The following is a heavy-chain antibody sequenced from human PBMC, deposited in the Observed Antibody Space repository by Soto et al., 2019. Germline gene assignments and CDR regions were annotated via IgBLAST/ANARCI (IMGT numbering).Heavy chain of an antibody. Sequence: AAVRVGYKCCLWRLTNHYISWVRQAPGQGREWMGWISPYNGNTNYARGLQGRVTMTTDTYSNTAYMEVRSLRSDDTAVYYCAREGTSHSHTSYSYSGMDVWGQGTTVTVSS. CDR2: ISPYNGNT. D-gene: IGHD3-10*01. CDR3: AREGTSHSHTSYSYSGMDV. V-gene: IGHV1-18*01. CDR1: LWRLTNHY. J-gene: IGHJ6*02.